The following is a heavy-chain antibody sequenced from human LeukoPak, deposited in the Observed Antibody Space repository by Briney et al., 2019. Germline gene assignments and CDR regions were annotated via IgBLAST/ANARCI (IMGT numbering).Heavy chain of an antibody. CDR3: ASLTGSSIAAFDI. CDR1: GYTFTGYY. D-gene: IGHD6-6*01. J-gene: IGHJ3*02. CDR2: INPNSGGT. V-gene: IGHV1-2*02. Sequence: ASVKVSCKASGYTFTGYYMHWVRQAPGQGLEWMGWINPNSGGTNYAQKFQGRVTMTRDTSISTAYMELSRLRSDDTAVYYCASLTGSSIAAFDIWGQGTMVTVSS.